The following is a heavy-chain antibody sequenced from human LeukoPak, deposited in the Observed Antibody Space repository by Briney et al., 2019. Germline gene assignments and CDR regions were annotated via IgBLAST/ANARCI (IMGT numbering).Heavy chain of an antibody. CDR3: ARRSLNSDY. Sequence: SETLSLTCTVSGGSISSSSYYWGWIRQPPGKGLEWIGSIYYSGSTYYNPSLKSRVTIFVDTSKNQFSLKLSSVTAADTAVYYCARRSLNSDYWGQGTLVTVSS. V-gene: IGHV4-39*01. CDR1: GGSISSSSYY. J-gene: IGHJ4*02. CDR2: IYYSGST.